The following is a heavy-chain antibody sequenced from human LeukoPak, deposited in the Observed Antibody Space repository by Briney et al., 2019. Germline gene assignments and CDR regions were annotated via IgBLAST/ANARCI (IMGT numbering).Heavy chain of an antibody. J-gene: IGHJ3*02. Sequence: GGSLRLSCAASGFTFSSYGMHWVRQAPGKGLEWVAFIRYDGSNKCYADSVKGRFTISRDNSKNTLYLQMNSLRAEDTAVYYCAKERGGSSSWYPGAFDIWGQGTMVTVSS. V-gene: IGHV3-30*02. CDR3: AKERGGSSSWYPGAFDI. CDR1: GFTFSSYG. CDR2: IRYDGSNK. D-gene: IGHD6-13*01.